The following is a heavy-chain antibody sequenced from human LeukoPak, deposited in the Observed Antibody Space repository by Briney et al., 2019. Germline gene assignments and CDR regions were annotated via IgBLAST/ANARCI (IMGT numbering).Heavy chain of an antibody. CDR3: AREKAYDSSGYYQRGNAFDI. Sequence: SETLSLTCTVSGYSISSGYYWGWIRQPPGKGLEWIGSIYHSGSTYYNPSLKSRVTISVDTSKNQFSLKLSSVTAADTAVYYCAREKAYDSSGYYQRGNAFDIWGQGTMVTVSS. V-gene: IGHV4-38-2*02. J-gene: IGHJ3*02. D-gene: IGHD3-22*01. CDR1: GYSISSGYY. CDR2: IYHSGST.